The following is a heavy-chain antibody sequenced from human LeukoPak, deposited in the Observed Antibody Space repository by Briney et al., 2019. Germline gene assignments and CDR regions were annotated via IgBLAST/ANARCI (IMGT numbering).Heavy chain of an antibody. V-gene: IGHV3-30*18. CDR2: ISYDGSNK. CDR3: AKQATGSFDY. CDR1: GFTFSSYG. Sequence: PGGSLRLSCAASGFTFSSYGMHWVRQAPGKGLEWVAVISYDGSNKYYADSVKGRFTISRDNTKNTLYLQMNSLRAEDTAVYYCAKQATGSFDYWGQGTLVTVSS. D-gene: IGHD5-12*01. J-gene: IGHJ4*02.